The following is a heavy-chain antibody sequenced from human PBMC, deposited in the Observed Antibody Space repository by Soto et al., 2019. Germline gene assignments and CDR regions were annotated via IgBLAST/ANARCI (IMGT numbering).Heavy chain of an antibody. Sequence: QVQLQESGPGLVKPSQTLSLTCTVSGGSISSGGYYWSWIRQHPGKGLEWIGYIYYSGSTYYNPSLKRRVTLAVDTYKTQFSLKLSSVTAADTAVYYCARATGEGWYFALWGRGTLVTVSS. J-gene: IGHJ2*01. D-gene: IGHD4-17*01. CDR1: GGSISSGGYY. CDR3: ARATGEGWYFAL. V-gene: IGHV4-31*03. CDR2: IYYSGST.